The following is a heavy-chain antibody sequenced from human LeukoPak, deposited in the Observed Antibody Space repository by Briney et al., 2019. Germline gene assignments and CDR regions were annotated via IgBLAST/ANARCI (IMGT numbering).Heavy chain of an antibody. V-gene: IGHV3-7*01. Sequence: GGSLRLSCAASGFTFSNYWMSWVRQAPGKGLEWVANIKEDGSEKYYVDSVKGRFTISRDNARNSLYLQMNSLRAEDTAVYFCASGRELGYWGQGTLVSVSS. CDR3: ASGRELGY. CDR2: IKEDGSEK. J-gene: IGHJ4*02. CDR1: GFTFSNYW. D-gene: IGHD1-26*01.